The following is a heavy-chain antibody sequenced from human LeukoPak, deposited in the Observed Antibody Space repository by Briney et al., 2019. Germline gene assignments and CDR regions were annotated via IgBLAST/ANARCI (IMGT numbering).Heavy chain of an antibody. Sequence: PGGSLRLSCAASGFTFRSYGMHWVRQAPGKGLEWVAFIRYDGSNKYYADSVKGRFTISRDNCKNTLYLQMNSLRAEYTAVYYFAKAPVSGGAGSYIDYWGQGTLVTVSS. J-gene: IGHJ4*02. CDR2: IRYDGSNK. CDR3: AKAPVSGGAGSYIDY. V-gene: IGHV3-30*02. CDR1: GFTFRSYG. D-gene: IGHD3-10*01.